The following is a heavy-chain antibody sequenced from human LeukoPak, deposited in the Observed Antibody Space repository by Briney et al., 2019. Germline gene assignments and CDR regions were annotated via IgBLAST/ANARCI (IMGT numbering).Heavy chain of an antibody. J-gene: IGHJ1*01. D-gene: IGHD2-2*01. CDR3: ARDGACSSTSCYAEYFQH. CDR2: INHSGST. Sequence: SETLSLTCAVYGGSFSGYYWSWIRQPPGKGLEWIGEINHSGSTNYNPSLKSRVTISVDTSKNQFSLKLSSVTAADTAVYYCARDGACSSTSCYAEYFQHWGQGTLVTVSS. V-gene: IGHV4-34*01. CDR1: GGSFSGYY.